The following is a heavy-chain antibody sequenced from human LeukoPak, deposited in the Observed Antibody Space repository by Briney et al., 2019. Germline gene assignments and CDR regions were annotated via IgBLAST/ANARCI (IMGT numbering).Heavy chain of an antibody. D-gene: IGHD1-26*01. CDR1: GFTVRSNY. J-gene: IGHJ3*02. V-gene: IGHV3-53*01. Sequence: PGGSLRHSFAASGFTVRSNYMSWVRQAPGKGLEWVAEIYSDGSTYYAASVKGGFSISRDNSNNTVYLQMNSLRAEDTAVYYCARELREHGVFDIWGQGTMVTVSS. CDR2: IYSDGST. CDR3: ARELREHGVFDI.